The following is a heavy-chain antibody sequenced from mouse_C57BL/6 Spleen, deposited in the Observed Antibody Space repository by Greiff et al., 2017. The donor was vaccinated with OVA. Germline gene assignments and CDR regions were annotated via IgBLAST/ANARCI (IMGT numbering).Heavy chain of an antibody. V-gene: IGHV5-4*01. J-gene: IGHJ1*03. CDR1: GFTFSSYA. Sequence: EVQLQESGGGLVKPGGSLKLSCAASGFTFSSYAMSWVRQTPEKRLEWVATISDGGSYTYYPDNVKGRFTISRDNAKNNLYLQMSHLKSEDTAMYYCARDEGDYDYGGYIDVWGTGTTVTVSS. CDR2: ISDGGSYT. D-gene: IGHD2-4*01. CDR3: ARDEGDYDYGGYIDV.